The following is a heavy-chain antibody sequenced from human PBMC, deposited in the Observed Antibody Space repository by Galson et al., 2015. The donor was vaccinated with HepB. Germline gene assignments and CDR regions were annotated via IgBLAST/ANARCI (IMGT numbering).Heavy chain of an antibody. V-gene: IGHV3-7*03. Sequence: SLRLSCAASGFTFNNYWMTWVRQAPGKGLEWVANINEDGSEKKYVDSVRDRFTISRDNARNSVSLQMNSLRAEDTAVYYCVRAVGTFESYWGQGTLVAVSS. CDR2: INEDGSEK. J-gene: IGHJ4*02. D-gene: IGHD4-23*01. CDR1: GFTFNNYW. CDR3: VRAVGTFESY.